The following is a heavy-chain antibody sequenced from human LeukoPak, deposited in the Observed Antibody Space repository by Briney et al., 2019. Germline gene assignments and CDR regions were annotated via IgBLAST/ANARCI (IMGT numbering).Heavy chain of an antibody. V-gene: IGHV4-34*01. Sequence: SETLSLICAVYGGSFSGYYWSWIRQPPGKGLEWIGEINHSGSTNYNPSLKSRVTISVDTSKNQFSLKLGSVTAADTAVYYCARGLGYGSVYYYYGMDVWGQGTTVTVSS. CDR3: ARGLGYGSVYYYYGMDV. J-gene: IGHJ6*02. D-gene: IGHD3-10*01. CDR1: GGSFSGYY. CDR2: INHSGST.